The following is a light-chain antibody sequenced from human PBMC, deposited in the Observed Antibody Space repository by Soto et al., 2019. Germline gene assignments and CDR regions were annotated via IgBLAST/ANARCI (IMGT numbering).Light chain of an antibody. CDR1: QSISNW. Sequence: DIQMTQSPSTLAASVGDRVTITCRASQSISNWLAWYQQKPGKAPKLLIYEASSLEIGVPSRFSGSGSGTEFTLAISSLQPDDFATYYCQQYNRPYTFGQGTKVDIK. J-gene: IGKJ2*01. V-gene: IGKV1-5*03. CDR2: EAS. CDR3: QQYNRPYT.